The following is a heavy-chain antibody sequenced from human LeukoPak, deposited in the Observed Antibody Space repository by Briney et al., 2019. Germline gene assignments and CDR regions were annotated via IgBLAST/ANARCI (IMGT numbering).Heavy chain of an antibody. CDR2: IIPILGIA. V-gene: IGHV1-69*04. CDR3: ARDGVKYYYDSSGYSYFDY. Sequence: SVKVSCKASGGTFSSYAISWVRQAPGQGLEWMGRIIPILGIANYAQKFQGRVTITADESTSTAYMELSSLRSEDTAVYYCARDGVKYYYDSSGYSYFDYWGQGTLVTVSS. J-gene: IGHJ4*02. CDR1: GGTFSSYA. D-gene: IGHD3-22*01.